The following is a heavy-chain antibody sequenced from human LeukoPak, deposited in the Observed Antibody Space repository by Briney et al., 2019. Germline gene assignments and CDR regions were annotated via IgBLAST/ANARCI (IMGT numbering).Heavy chain of an antibody. CDR1: GFTFSSYG. CDR2: IRYDGSNK. J-gene: IGHJ5*02. CDR3: AKTPPQVRFLEEGWFDP. Sequence: GGSLRLSCAASGFTFSSYGMHWVRQAPGKGLEWVAFIRYDGSNKYYADSVKGRFTISRDNSKNTLYLQMNSLRAEDTAVYYCAKTPPQVRFLEEGWFDPWGQGTLVTVSS. D-gene: IGHD3-3*01. V-gene: IGHV3-30*02.